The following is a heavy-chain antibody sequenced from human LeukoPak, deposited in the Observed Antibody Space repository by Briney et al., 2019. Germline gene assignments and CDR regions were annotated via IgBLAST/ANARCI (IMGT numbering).Heavy chain of an antibody. J-gene: IGHJ4*02. V-gene: IGHV3-11*01. CDR2: IDTSSSTI. CDR3: ARDRGPCTA. D-gene: IGHD1-26*01. Sequence: GGSLRLSCAASGFIFSDYDMTWIRQAPGKGLEWISYIDTSSSTIYYAASVKGRFTISRDNAKNSLFLQMNSLRAEDTAVYYWARDRGPCTAWGQGTLVTVSS. CDR1: GFIFSDYD.